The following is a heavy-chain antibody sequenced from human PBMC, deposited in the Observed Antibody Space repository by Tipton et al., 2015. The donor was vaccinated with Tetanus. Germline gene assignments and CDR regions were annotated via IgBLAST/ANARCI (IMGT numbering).Heavy chain of an antibody. J-gene: IGHJ5*02. CDR1: GASISSGGYF. CDR2: IYYSGST. Sequence: TLSLTCSVSGASISSGGYFWNRIRHRPGKGLEWIGYIYYSGSTFYNPSRKSRVTISVDTSNNQFSLRLSSVTAADTAVYYCARDQGGGRVARLNWFGPWGQGTLVTVSS. V-gene: IGHV4-31*03. CDR3: ARDQGGGRVARLNWFGP. D-gene: IGHD3-16*01.